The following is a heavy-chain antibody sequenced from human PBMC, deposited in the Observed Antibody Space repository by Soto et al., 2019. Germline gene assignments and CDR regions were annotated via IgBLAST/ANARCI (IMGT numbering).Heavy chain of an antibody. V-gene: IGHV1-8*02. CDR1: GYDFTAYD. D-gene: IGHD6-13*01. CDR3: GRGPSPRAPAGGPPYYYDMDV. CDR2: MNPINGAT. J-gene: IGHJ6*02. Sequence: ASVKVSCKASGYDFTAYDINWVRQASGQGLEGMGWMNPINGATGTARRFQGRVSLSRNTATGTAYLELTSLRSDDTAVYYCGRGPSPRAPAGGPPYYYDMDVWGQGTTVTVSS.